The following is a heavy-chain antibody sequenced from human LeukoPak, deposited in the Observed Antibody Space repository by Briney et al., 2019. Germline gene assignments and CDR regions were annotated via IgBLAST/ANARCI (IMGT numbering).Heavy chain of an antibody. CDR1: GFTVSSNY. CDR3: ARDPESLEWEQGDY. V-gene: IGHV3-53*01. D-gene: IGHD1-26*01. J-gene: IGHJ4*02. Sequence: GGSLRLSCAASGFTVSSNYMSWVRQAPGKGLEWVSVLYRSGNAYYADSVKGRFTISRDNSKNTLYLHMNSLRAEDTAVYYCARDPESLEWEQGDYWGQGTLVTVSS. CDR2: LYRSGNA.